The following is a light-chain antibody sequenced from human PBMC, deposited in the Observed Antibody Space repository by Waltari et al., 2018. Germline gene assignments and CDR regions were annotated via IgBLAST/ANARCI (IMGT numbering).Light chain of an antibody. CDR2: GVN. V-gene: IGLV2-8*01. Sequence: QSALTQPPSASGSPGQSVTISCTGTSRDVGPYVSWYQQHPGKAPQLMIYGVNKRPSGVPARFSGSKSGNTASLTVSGLQADDEADYYCYSSAGSNNWVFGGGTKLTVL. CDR3: YSSAGSNNWV. CDR1: SRDVGPY. J-gene: IGLJ3*02.